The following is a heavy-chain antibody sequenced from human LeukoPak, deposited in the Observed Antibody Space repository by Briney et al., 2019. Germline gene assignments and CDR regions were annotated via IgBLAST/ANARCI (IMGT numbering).Heavy chain of an antibody. J-gene: IGHJ5*02. V-gene: IGHV3-48*04. CDR3: AREVTHTYDFWSGYYSP. Sequence: PGGSLRLSCAASGFTFSSYSMNWVRQAPGKGLEWVSYISSSSSTIYYADSVKGRFTISRDNAKNSLYLQMNSLRAEDTAVYYCAREVTHTYDFWSGYYSPWGQGTLVTDSS. CDR2: ISSSSSTI. D-gene: IGHD3-3*01. CDR1: GFTFSSYS.